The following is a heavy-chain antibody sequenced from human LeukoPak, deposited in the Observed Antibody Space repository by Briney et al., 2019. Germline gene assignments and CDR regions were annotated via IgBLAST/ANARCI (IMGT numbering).Heavy chain of an antibody. CDR1: GGSFSGYY. V-gene: IGHV4-34*01. D-gene: IGHD3-22*01. J-gene: IGHJ5*02. CDR3: ARKKYYYDSSGYRSTNWFDP. Sequence: SETLSLTCAVYGGSFSGYYWSWIRQPPGKGLVWIGEINHSGSTNYNPSLKSRVTISVDTSKNQFSLKLSSVTAADTAVYYCARKKYYYDSSGYRSTNWFDPWGQGTLVTVSS. CDR2: INHSGST.